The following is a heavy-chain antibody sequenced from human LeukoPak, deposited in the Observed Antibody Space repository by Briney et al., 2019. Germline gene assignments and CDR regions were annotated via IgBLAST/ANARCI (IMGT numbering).Heavy chain of an antibody. CDR3: ARHGLLSYSDYDSPWY. D-gene: IGHD5-12*01. CDR2: VDPSDSYS. J-gene: IGHJ4*02. CDR1: GYSFTNYW. V-gene: IGHV5-10-1*01. Sequence: KPGESLRISCKGSGYSFTNYWISWVRQMPGKGLEWMGRVDPSDSYSNYSPSFQGHVTISADKSISTAYLQWSSLKASDTAMYYCARHGLLSYSDYDSPWYWGQGTLVTVSS.